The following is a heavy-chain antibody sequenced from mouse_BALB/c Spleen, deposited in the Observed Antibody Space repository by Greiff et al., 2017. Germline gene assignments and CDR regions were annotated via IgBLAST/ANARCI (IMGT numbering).Heavy chain of an antibody. V-gene: IGHV5-6-5*01. CDR3: ARASFYYYGPIAY. CDR1: GFTFSSYA. Sequence: DVKLVESGGGLVKPGGSLKLSCAASGFTFSSYAMSWVRQTPEKRLEWVASISSGGSTYYPDSVKGRFTISRDNARNILYLQMSSLRSEDTAMYYCARASFYYYGPIAYWGQGTLVTVSA. D-gene: IGHD1-1*01. CDR2: ISSGGST. J-gene: IGHJ3*01.